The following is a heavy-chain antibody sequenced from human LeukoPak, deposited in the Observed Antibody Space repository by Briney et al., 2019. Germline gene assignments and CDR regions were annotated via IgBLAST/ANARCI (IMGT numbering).Heavy chain of an antibody. CDR3: ARGTLAGYFLGY. J-gene: IGHJ4*02. D-gene: IGHD6-19*01. V-gene: IGHV3-23*01. CDR2: ISYSGDST. CDR1: GFTFNTYA. Sequence: GGSRRLSCGASGFTFNTYAMSWVRQAPGKGLEWVSSISYSGDSTDYADSVKGRLIISRDSSKNTLGLQMNSLRAEDTAIYYCARGTLAGYFLGYWGRGTLVTVSS.